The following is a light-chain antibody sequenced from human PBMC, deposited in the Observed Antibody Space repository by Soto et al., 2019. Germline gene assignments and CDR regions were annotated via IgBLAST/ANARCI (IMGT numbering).Light chain of an antibody. CDR3: QVWDPSSDPNYV. CDR1: NIGSKS. Sequence: SYELTQPPSVSVAPGQTARITCGGNNIGSKSVHWYQQKPGQAPVLVVYDDSDRPSGIPERFSGSKSGNTATLTISRVEVGDEADYFCQVWDPSSDPNYVFGTGTKVTGL. CDR2: DDS. V-gene: IGLV3-21*02. J-gene: IGLJ1*01.